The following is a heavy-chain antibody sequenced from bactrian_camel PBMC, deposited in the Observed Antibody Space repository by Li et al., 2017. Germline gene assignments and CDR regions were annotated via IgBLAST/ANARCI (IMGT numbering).Heavy chain of an antibody. J-gene: IGHJ4*01. CDR1: AYSGYC. CDR2: FATGGVSP. V-gene: IGHV3S28*01. CDR3: AADHNRGCMGWPTVEYDI. D-gene: IGHD3*01. Sequence: QLVESGGGSVQAGGSLRLSCAASAYSGYCMGWWRQVPGKERERVAAFATGGVSPYYADSVWGRFTISKDSAKNTLYLQMNDLKPEDTAMYYCAADHNRGCMGWPTVEYDITGQGTQVTVS.